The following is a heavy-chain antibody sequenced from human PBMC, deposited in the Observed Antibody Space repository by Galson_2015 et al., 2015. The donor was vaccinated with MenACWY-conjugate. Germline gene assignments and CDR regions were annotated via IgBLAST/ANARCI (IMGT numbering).Heavy chain of an antibody. CDR3: ARDKGWEVGLFDDYYGMDA. CDR2: ISSSSTI. CDR1: GFSFSDYS. J-gene: IGHJ6*02. D-gene: IGHD1-26*01. V-gene: IGHV3-48*02. Sequence: SLRLSCAASGFSFSDYSINWVRQAPGKGLEWVSYISSSSTIYYADSVKGRFTISRDNAKNSLYLQMNSLRDEDTAVYYCARDKGWEVGLFDDYYGMDAWAQGAAVPVSS.